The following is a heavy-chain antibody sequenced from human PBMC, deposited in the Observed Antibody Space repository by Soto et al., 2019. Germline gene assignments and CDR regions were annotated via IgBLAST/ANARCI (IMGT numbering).Heavy chain of an antibody. CDR3: ARDRDFWSGYLTFVFDY. J-gene: IGHJ4*02. CDR1: GFTFSSYG. D-gene: IGHD3-3*01. CDR2: IWYDGSNK. V-gene: IGHV3-33*01. Sequence: QVQLVESGGGVVQPGRSLRLSCAASGFTFSSYGMHWVRQAPGKGLEWVAVIWYDGSNKYYADSVKGRFTISRDNSKNTLYLQMNSLSAEDTAVYYCARDRDFWSGYLTFVFDYWGQGTLVTVSS.